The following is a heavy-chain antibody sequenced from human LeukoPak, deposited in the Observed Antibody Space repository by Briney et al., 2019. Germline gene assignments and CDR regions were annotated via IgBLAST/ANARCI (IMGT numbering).Heavy chain of an antibody. D-gene: IGHD2-8*01. CDR1: GFTFSSSG. CDR2: ISGRGENT. Sequence: GGSLRLSCAASGFTFSSSGMSWIRQAPGKGLEWVSAISGRGENTYYSDFVKGRLTISRENSKNTLYLQMNSLRVEDMAVYYCAKRTGVNSGHFDYWGQGTVVTFSS. V-gene: IGHV3-23*01. J-gene: IGHJ4*02. CDR3: AKRTGVNSGHFDY.